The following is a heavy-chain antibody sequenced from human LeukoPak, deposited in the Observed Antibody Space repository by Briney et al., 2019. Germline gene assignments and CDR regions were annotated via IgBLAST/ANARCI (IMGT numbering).Heavy chain of an antibody. V-gene: IGHV4-34*01. J-gene: IGHJ6*03. CDR3: ARGTDPLVPAAHYYYMDV. Sequence: SETLSLTCAVYDGSFSGYYWSWIRQPPGKGLEWIGEINHSGSTNYNPSLKSRVTISVDTSKNQFSLKLSSVTAADTAVYYCARGTDPLVPAAHYYYMDVWGKGTTVTVSS. CDR1: DGSFSGYY. D-gene: IGHD2-2*01. CDR2: INHSGST.